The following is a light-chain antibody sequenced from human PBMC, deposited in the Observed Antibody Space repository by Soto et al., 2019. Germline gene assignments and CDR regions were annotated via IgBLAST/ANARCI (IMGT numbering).Light chain of an antibody. J-gene: IGKJ2*01. CDR1: QSVSSNY. CDR2: GAS. Sequence: EIVLTQSPGTLSLSPGERATLSCRASQSVSSNYLAWYQQKPGQAPRLLIYGASSRATGIPDRISGSGSGTDFTLTISRLEPEDFAMYYCQQYGSSPPYTFGQGTKLEIK. V-gene: IGKV3-20*01. CDR3: QQYGSSPPYT.